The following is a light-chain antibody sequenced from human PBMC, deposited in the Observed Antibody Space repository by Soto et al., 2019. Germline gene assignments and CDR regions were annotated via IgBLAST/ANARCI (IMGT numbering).Light chain of an antibody. Sequence: ENVLTQSPGTLSLSPGERATLSCRASQSVSSSYLAWYQQKPGQAPRLLFYGASSRATGISDRFSGGGSGTDFTLTISRLEPEDFAVYYCHQYGSSPTFGQGTTVEIK. CDR2: GAS. V-gene: IGKV3-20*01. CDR3: HQYGSSPT. CDR1: QSVSSSY. J-gene: IGKJ1*01.